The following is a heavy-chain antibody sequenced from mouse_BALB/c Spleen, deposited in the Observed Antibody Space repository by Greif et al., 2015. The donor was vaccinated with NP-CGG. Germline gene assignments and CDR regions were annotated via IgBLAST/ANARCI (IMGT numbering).Heavy chain of an antibody. D-gene: IGHD2-4*01. V-gene: IGHV1-80*01. CDR3: ARLIRDDYDGNYAMDY. J-gene: IGHJ4*01. CDR2: IYPGDGDT. CDR1: GYAFSSYW. Sequence: VQLQESGAELVRPGSSVKISCKASGYAFSSYWMDWVKQRPGQGLEWIGQIYPGDGDTNYNGKFKGKATLTADKSSSTAYMQLSSLTSEDSAVYFCARLIRDDYDGNYAMDYWGQGTSVTVSS.